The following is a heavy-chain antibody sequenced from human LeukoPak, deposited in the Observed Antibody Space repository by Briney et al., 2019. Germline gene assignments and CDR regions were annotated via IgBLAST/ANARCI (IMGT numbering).Heavy chain of an antibody. CDR2: MNPNSGNT. CDR1: GYTFTSYD. J-gene: IGHJ6*02. CDR3: ARKRASGSYFTFLEGYYYYGMDV. V-gene: IGHV1-8*01. D-gene: IGHD3-10*01. Sequence: ASVKVSCKASGYTFTSYDINWVRQATGQGLEWMGWMNPNSGNTGYAQKFQGRVTMTRNTSISTAYMELSSLRSEDTAVYYCARKRASGSYFTFLEGYYYYGMDVWGQGTTVTVSS.